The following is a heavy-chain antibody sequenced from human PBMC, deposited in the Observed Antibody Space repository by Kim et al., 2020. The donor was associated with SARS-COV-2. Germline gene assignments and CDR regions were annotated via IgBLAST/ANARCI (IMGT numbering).Heavy chain of an antibody. D-gene: IGHD2-21*02. CDR2: IIPILGIA. CDR3: ARERVVVTAHSYYYYGMDV. CDR1: GGTFSSYA. V-gene: IGHV1-69*04. J-gene: IGHJ6*02. Sequence: SVKVSCKASGGTFSSYAISWVRQAPGQGLEWMGRIIPILGIANYAQKFQGRVTITADKSTSTAYMELSSLRSEDTAVYYCARERVVVTAHSYYYYGMDVWRQGTTVTVSS.